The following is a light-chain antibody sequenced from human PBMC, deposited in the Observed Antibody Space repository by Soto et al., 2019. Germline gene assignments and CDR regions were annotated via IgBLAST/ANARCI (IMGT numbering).Light chain of an antibody. CDR1: QTISSW. CDR3: QHYNSYSEA. V-gene: IGKV1-5*03. CDR2: KAS. J-gene: IGKJ1*01. Sequence: DIQTTQSPSTLSGSVGDRVTITWRASQTISSWLAWYQQKPGKAPKLLIYKASTLKSGVPSRFSGSGSGTEFTLTISSLQPDDFATYYCQHYNSYSEAFGQGTKVDIK.